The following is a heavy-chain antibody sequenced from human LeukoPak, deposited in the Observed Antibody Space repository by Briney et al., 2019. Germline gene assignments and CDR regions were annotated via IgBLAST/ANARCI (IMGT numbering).Heavy chain of an antibody. J-gene: IGHJ4*02. CDR2: IYSSGTT. CDR3: VADPINFDY. Sequence: SETLSLTCNVSGDTIISTTYCWVWIRQPPGTGLEWIGSIYSSGTTYYNASLKGRVTILVDTSKNQFSLNLNSVTAADTAVYYCVADPINFDYWGQGRLVTVSS. CDR1: GDTIISTTYC. V-gene: IGHV4-39*07.